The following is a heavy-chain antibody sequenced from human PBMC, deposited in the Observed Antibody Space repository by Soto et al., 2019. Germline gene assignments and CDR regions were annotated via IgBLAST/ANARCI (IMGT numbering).Heavy chain of an antibody. CDR1: GGSFSSGSYC. Sequence: SETLSLTCTVSGGSFSSGSYCWSWIRQHPGKGLEWIGYIYYSGRTYYNPSLKSRVTISVDTSKNQFSLKLSSVTAADTAVYYCARGYCSSTICYIWDNWFDPWGQGTLVTVSS. CDR3: ARGYCSSTICYIWDNWFDP. J-gene: IGHJ5*02. D-gene: IGHD2-2*02. V-gene: IGHV4-61*01. CDR2: IYYSGRT.